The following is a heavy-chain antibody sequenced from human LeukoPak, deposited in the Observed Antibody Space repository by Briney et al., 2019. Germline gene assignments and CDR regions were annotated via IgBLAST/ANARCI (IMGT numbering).Heavy chain of an antibody. CDR1: GGTFSSYA. CDR2: IIPIFGTA. V-gene: IGHV1-69*05. Sequence: ASVKVSCRASGGTFSSYAISWVRQAPGQGLEWMGGIIPIFGTANYAQKFQGRVTITTDESTSTAYMELSSLRSEDTAVYYCARALLRGYSYGNWFNPWGQGTLVTVSS. J-gene: IGHJ5*02. CDR3: ARALLRGYSYGNWFNP. D-gene: IGHD5-18*01.